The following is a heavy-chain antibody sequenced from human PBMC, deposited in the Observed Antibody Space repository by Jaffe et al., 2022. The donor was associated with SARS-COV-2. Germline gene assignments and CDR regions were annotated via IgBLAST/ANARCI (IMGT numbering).Heavy chain of an antibody. V-gene: IGHV2-5*02. J-gene: IGHJ3*01. Sequence: QITLEESGPTVVKPTETLTLTCTFSGFSLSATGVGLGWIRQPPGKAPEWLALLYWDGNKRYSPSLQRRLTITKDTSRNQVVLTMTNMDPVDTATYYCAHRFNAAQYTFDVWGQGAMVTVSS. D-gene: IGHD3-3*01. CDR1: GFSLSATGVG. CDR2: LYWDGNK. CDR3: AHRFNAAQYTFDV.